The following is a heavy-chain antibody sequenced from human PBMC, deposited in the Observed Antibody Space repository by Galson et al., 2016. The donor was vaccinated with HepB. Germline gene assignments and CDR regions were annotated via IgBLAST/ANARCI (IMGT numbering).Heavy chain of an antibody. Sequence: SLRLSCAASGFTVRNNYMSWVRQAPGKGLEWVALIYSGGGTYYTDSVKGRFIISRDNSKNTLYLQMNILRVEDTAVYYCARAPDCGGSSCDIYYGMDVWGQGTTVSVSS. CDR1: GFTVRNNY. V-gene: IGHV3-53*01. CDR2: IYSGGGT. CDR3: ARAPDCGGSSCDIYYGMDV. J-gene: IGHJ6*02. D-gene: IGHD2-21*01.